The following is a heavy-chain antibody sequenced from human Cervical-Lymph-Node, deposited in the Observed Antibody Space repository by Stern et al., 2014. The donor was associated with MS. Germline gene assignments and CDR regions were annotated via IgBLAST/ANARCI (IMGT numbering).Heavy chain of an antibody. V-gene: IGHV3-21*01. CDR1: GFNFSRYS. CDR3: VKYCSSSSCSGFDH. Sequence: EVQLVESGGGLVKPGGSLRLSCAASGFNFSRYSMNWVRPAPGKGLEWVSSISSTTTYIYYADSVRGRFTISRDNAKTSLFLQMNSLRVEDTAVYYCVKYCSSSSCSGFDHWGQGALVTVSS. CDR2: ISSTTTYI. J-gene: IGHJ4*02. D-gene: IGHD2-2*01.